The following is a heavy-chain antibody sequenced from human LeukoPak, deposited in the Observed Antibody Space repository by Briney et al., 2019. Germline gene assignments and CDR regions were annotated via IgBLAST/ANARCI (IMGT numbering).Heavy chain of an antibody. CDR2: INHSGST. V-gene: IGHV4-34*01. Sequence: SETLSLTCAVYGGSFSAYYWSWIRQPPGKGLEWIGEINHSGSTNYNPSLKSRVTISVDTSKNQFSLKLSSVTAADTAVYYCARHAAAAAAHFDYWGQGTLVTVSS. D-gene: IGHD6-13*01. J-gene: IGHJ4*02. CDR1: GGSFSAYY. CDR3: ARHAAAAAAHFDY.